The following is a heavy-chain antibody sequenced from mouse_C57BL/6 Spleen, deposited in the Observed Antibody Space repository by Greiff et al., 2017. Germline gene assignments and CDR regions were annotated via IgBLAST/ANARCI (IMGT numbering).Heavy chain of an antibody. CDR1: GFTFSDYG. CDR2: ISSGSSTI. V-gene: IGHV5-17*01. Sequence: EVQLVESGGGLVKPGGSLKLSCAASGFTFSDYGMHWVRQAPEKGLEWVAYISSGSSTIYYADKVKGRFTTSRDNAKNTLFLQMTSLRSEDTAMYYCARPLISYFDYWGQGTTLTVSS. CDR3: ARPLISYFDY. J-gene: IGHJ2*01.